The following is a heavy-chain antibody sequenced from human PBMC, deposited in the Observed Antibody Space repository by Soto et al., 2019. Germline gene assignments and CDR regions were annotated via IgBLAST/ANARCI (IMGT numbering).Heavy chain of an antibody. CDR3: ARWDDFWSGYKTEDAFDI. V-gene: IGHV4-59*01. CDR1: GGSISSYY. Sequence: PSETLSLTCTVSGGSISSYYWSWIRQPPGQGLEWIGYIYYSGSTNYNPSLKSRVTISVDTSKNQFSLKLSSVTAADTAVYYCARWDDFWSGYKTEDAFDIWGQGTMVTVSS. CDR2: IYYSGST. D-gene: IGHD3-3*01. J-gene: IGHJ3*02.